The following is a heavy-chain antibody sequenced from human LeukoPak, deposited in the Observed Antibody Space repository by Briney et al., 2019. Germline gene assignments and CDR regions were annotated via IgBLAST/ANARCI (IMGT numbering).Heavy chain of an antibody. V-gene: IGHV3-11*04. CDR3: ARDVSEYPYPEVTLDY. Sequence: PGGSLRLSCAASGFIFSDYYMSWIRQAPGKGLECISYISSSGGTIDYADSVKGRFTISRDNAKNSLYLQMNSLRAEDTAVYYCARDVSEYPYPEVTLDYWGQGTLVTVSS. J-gene: IGHJ4*02. CDR2: ISSSGGTI. D-gene: IGHD2-15*01. CDR1: GFIFSDYY.